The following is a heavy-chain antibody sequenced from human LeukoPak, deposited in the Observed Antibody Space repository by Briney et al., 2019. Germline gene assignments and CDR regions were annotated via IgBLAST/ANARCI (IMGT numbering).Heavy chain of an antibody. J-gene: IGHJ4*02. CDR3: ARTEYSGSYFDN. CDR2: INSDGSST. D-gene: IGHD1-26*01. V-gene: IGHV3-74*01. Sequence: GGSLTLSCGASGFTFSSYWIHWVRQAPGKGLVWVSRINSDGSSTSYADSVKGRFTISRDNAKNTLYLQMDSLRAEDTAVYFCARTEYSGSYFDNWGQGTLVTVSS. CDR1: GFTFSSYW.